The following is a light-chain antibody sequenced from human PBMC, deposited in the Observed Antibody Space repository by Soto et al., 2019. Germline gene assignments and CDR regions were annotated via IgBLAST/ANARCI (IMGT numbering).Light chain of an antibody. V-gene: IGKV1-5*01. J-gene: IGKJ4*01. Sequence: DIQMTQSPSTLSASVGERVTITCRARQSVSNWLAWYQQKPGKAPKVLIYDVSSLESGVPSRFSGSGSGTEFILTISSLQPDDFATYYCQQSYDVRVSFGGGTKVQI. CDR2: DVS. CDR3: QQSYDVRVS. CDR1: QSVSNW.